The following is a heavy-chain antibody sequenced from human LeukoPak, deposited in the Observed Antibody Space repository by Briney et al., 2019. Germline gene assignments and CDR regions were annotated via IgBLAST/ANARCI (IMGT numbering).Heavy chain of an antibody. CDR1: GFTFSSYA. Sequence: GGSLRLSCAASGFTFSSYAMSWVRQAPGKGLEWVSDISGSGGSTYYADSVRGRFTISRDNSKNTLYLQMNILRAEDTAVYYCATLPPGPGYCSGGSSPYWGQGTLVTVSS. D-gene: IGHD2-15*01. V-gene: IGHV3-23*01. CDR2: ISGSGGST. CDR3: ATLPPGPGYCSGGSSPY. J-gene: IGHJ4*02.